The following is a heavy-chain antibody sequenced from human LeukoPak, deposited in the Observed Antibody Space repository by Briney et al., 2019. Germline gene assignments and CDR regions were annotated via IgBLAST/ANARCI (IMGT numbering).Heavy chain of an antibody. CDR1: GGSFSGYY. V-gene: IGHV4-34*01. CDR2: INHSGST. D-gene: IGHD3-10*01. Sequence: SETLSLTCAVYGGSFSGYYWSWIRQPPGKGLEWIGEINHSGSTNYNPSLKSRVPISVDTPKNQFTLKLSSVTPADTAVYYLARAGRLGYYDGTGDKETWFDPGDRGTLVTVS. J-gene: IGHJ5*02. CDR3: ARAGRLGYYDGTGDKETWFDP.